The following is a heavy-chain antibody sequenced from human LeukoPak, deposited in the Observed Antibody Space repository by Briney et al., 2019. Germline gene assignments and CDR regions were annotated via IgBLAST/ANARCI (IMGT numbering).Heavy chain of an antibody. D-gene: IGHD3-10*01. CDR2: IYYSGST. J-gene: IGHJ4*02. V-gene: IGHV4-39*01. CDR3: ATRGGGLAEGVTDGDYFDY. CDR1: GGSMSSSSYS. Sequence: SETLSLTCTVSGGSMSSSSYSWGWIRQPPGKGLEWIGSIYYSGSTYYNPSLKSRVTISVDTSKNQFSLKLSSVTAADTAVYYCATRGGGLAEGVTDGDYFDYWGQGTLVTVSS.